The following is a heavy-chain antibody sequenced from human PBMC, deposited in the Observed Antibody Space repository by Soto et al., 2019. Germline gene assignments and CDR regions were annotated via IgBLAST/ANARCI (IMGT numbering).Heavy chain of an antibody. CDR2: IYNSGST. J-gene: IGHJ4*02. D-gene: IGHD6-13*01. CDR3: ARQTGYSSSWYPPTYYFDY. Sequence: QLQLQESGPGLVKPSETLSLTCTVSGGSISSSSYYWGWIRQPPGKGLEWIGSIYNSGSTYYNPSRKRRVTISVDTAKNQFSLERSAVTAADTAVYYCARQTGYSSSWYPPTYYFDYWGQGTLVTVSS. CDR1: GGSISSSSYY. V-gene: IGHV4-39*01.